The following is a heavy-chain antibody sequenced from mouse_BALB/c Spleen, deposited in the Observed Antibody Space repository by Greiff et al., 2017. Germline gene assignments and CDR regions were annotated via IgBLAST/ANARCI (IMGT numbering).Heavy chain of an antibody. CDR3: ARRGIYYGNFLLTGRTYYAMDY. V-gene: IGHV1-18*01. J-gene: IGHJ4*01. D-gene: IGHD2-1*01. Sequence: EVQLQQSGPELVKPGASVKISCKTSGYTFTEYTMHWVKQSHGKSLEWIGGINPNNGGTSYNQKFKGKATLTVDKSSSTAYMELRSLTSEDSAVYYCARRGIYYGNFLLTGRTYYAMDYWGQGTSVTVSS. CDR1: GYTFTEYT. CDR2: INPNNGGT.